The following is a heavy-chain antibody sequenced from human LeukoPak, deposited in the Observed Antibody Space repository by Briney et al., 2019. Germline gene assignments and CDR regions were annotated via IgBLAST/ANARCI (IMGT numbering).Heavy chain of an antibody. CDR1: GGSISSYY. V-gene: IGHV4-59*01. CDR2: IYYSGST. D-gene: IGHD6-13*01. Sequence: PSETPSLTCTVSGGSISSYYWSWIRQPPGKGLEWIGYIYYSGSTNYNPSLKSRVTISVDTSKNQFSLKLSSVTAADTAVYYCAREVLAAAGTYDYWGQGNLVTVSS. J-gene: IGHJ4*02. CDR3: AREVLAAAGTYDY.